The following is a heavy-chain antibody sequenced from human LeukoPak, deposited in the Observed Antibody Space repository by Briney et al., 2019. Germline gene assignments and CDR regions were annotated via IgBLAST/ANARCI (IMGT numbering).Heavy chain of an antibody. CDR1: GGSFSVYY. V-gene: IGHV4-34*01. CDR3: ARMSPRLRRLTLTTTKGFDY. D-gene: IGHD4-17*01. J-gene: IGHJ4*02. Sequence: SETLSLTCAAYGGSFSVYYWSWIRQPPGKGLEWIGEINDSGRTNYNPPLKSRVTISVDTSKNQFSLKLSSVTAADTAVYYCARMSPRLRRLTLTTTKGFDYWGQGTLVTVSS. CDR2: INDSGRT.